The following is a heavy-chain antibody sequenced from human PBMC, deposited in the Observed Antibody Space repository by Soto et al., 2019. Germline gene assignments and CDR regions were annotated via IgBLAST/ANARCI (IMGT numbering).Heavy chain of an antibody. CDR3: TSQYSSGWYLVDDAFDI. D-gene: IGHD6-19*01. Sequence: GGSLRLSCAASGFTFSGSAMHWVRQASGKGLEWVGRIRSKANSYATAYAASVKGRFTISRDDSKNTAYLKMNSLKTEDTAVYYCTSQYSSGWYLVDDAFDIWGQGTMVTVSS. J-gene: IGHJ3*02. V-gene: IGHV3-73*01. CDR2: IRSKANSYAT. CDR1: GFTFSGSA.